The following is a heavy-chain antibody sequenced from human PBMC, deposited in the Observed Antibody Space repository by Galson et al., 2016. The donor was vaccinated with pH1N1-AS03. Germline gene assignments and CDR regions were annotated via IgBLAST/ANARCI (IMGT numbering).Heavy chain of an antibody. Sequence: SLRLSCAASGFSFSTYAMSWVRQAPGKGLEWISYISSSSSYTNYADSVKGRFTISRDNAKNSLYLQMNSLRAEDTAVYYCARTLAASGYCFDSWGQGTLVTVSS. CDR1: GFSFSTYA. CDR3: ARTLAASGYCFDS. V-gene: IGHV3-11*06. CDR2: ISSSSSYT. D-gene: IGHD6-25*01. J-gene: IGHJ4*02.